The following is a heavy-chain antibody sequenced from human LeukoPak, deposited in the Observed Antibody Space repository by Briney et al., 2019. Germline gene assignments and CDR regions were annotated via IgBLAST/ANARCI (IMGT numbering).Heavy chain of an antibody. D-gene: IGHD3-22*01. J-gene: IGHJ4*02. CDR2: INTNTGNP. CDR3: ARSDYYYDSSGYYPVIDY. Sequence: ASVTVSCKASGYTFTSYAMNWVRQAPGQGLEWMGWINTNTGNPTYAQGFTGRFVFSLDTSVSTAYLQISSLKAEDTAVYYCARSDYYYDSSGYYPVIDYWGQGTLVTVSS. CDR1: GYTFTSYA. V-gene: IGHV7-4-1*02.